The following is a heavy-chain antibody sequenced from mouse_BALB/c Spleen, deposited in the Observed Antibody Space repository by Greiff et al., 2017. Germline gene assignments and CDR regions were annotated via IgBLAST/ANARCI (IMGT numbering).Heavy chain of an antibody. V-gene: IGHV14-3*02. CDR3: ARGDGYYHYAMDY. CDR2: IDPANGNT. Sequence: VQLKESGAELVKPGASVKLSCTASGFNIKDTYMHWVKQRPEQGLEWIGRIDPANGNTKYDPKFQGKATITADTSSNTAYLQLSSLTSEDTAVYYCARGDGYYHYAMDYWGQGTSVTVSS. D-gene: IGHD2-3*01. J-gene: IGHJ4*01. CDR1: GFNIKDTY.